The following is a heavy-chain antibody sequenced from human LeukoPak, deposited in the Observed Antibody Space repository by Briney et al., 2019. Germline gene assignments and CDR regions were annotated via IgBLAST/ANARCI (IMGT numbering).Heavy chain of an antibody. CDR1: GFTLSSHW. CDR3: ARLNNLVRGVPDY. Sequence: QTGGSLRLSCAASGFTLSSHWMSWVRQRPGRGLGGGANINQDGTEKYYVDSVKGRFTISRDNAKNSLYLQMNSLRAEDSAVYYCARLNNLVRGVPDYWGQGTQVTVSA. V-gene: IGHV3-7*04. J-gene: IGHJ4*02. CDR2: INQDGTEK. D-gene: IGHD3-10*01.